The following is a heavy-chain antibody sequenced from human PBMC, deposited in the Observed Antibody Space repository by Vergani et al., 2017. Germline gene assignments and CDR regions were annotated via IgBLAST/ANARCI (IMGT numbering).Heavy chain of an antibody. V-gene: IGHV3-30*02. CDR2: LRYDGSNE. CDR1: GFSFSTYG. D-gene: IGHD6-13*01. J-gene: IGHJ6*03. CDR3: AKAEGIAAAGSSEYYYYYYMDV. Sequence: QVQLVESGGGVVQPGGSLRLSCAASGFSFSTYGMHWVRQAPGRGLEWVAFLRYDGSNEYYGDAVKGRFIISRDNSKNTLYLQMNSLRAEDTAVYYCAKAEGIAAAGSSEYYYYYYMDVWGKGTTVTVSS.